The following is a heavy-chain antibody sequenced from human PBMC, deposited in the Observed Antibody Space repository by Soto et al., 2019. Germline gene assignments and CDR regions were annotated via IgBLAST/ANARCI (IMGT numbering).Heavy chain of an antibody. D-gene: IGHD2-21*02. J-gene: IGHJ4*02. CDR1: GDTFTDYY. CDR3: ARGGHVVVVTAALDS. CDR2: VNPSGGHT. V-gene: IGHV1-46*01. Sequence: QVQLMQSGAEVKKPGASVKVSCRASGDTFTDYYIHWVRQAPGQGLEWMGTVNPSGGHTTYAQHFLGRVTMTRDTSTSTLYMELTSLTSDDTARYYCARGGHVVVVTAALDSWGQGTLVTVSS.